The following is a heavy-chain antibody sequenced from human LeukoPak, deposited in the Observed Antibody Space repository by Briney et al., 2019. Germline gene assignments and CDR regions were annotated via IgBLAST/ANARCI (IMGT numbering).Heavy chain of an antibody. Sequence: PGGSLRLSCAASGFSFSASAFHWVRQAPGKGLEWVAFIWLDGNNEYADSVRGRFTISRDNSKNTLYLQTNSLRPDDTAVYYCARDGGRWDLDFWGQGTLVTVSS. CDR3: ARDGGRWDLDF. CDR2: IWLDGNNE. V-gene: IGHV3-30*02. D-gene: IGHD2-15*01. J-gene: IGHJ4*02. CDR1: GFSFSASA.